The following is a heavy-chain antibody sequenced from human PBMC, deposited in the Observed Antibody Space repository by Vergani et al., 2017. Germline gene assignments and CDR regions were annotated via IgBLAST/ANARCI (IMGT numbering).Heavy chain of an antibody. J-gene: IGHJ4*02. D-gene: IGHD3-10*01. CDR2: VSLRGAT. CDR1: GASVNSYY. Sequence: QVKLQESGPGLVKPSETLSLTCTVSGASVNSYYWSWIRQPPGKGLEWMGYVSLRGATLYDPSVKGRMTISLNTSSNQFSLYLTSVTAADTAVYYCARSRIYYGAGSPDYWGQGTLVTVSS. V-gene: IGHV4-59*02. CDR3: ARSRIYYGAGSPDY.